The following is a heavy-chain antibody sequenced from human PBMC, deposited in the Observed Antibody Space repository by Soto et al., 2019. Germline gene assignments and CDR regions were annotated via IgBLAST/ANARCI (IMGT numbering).Heavy chain of an antibody. CDR2: IYYSGST. CDR1: GGYIRSYD. D-gene: IGHD3-10*01. J-gene: IGHJ5*02. Sequence: PSETLCVTCTVSGGYIRSYDWSWIRQQTGKGLEWIGYIYYSGSTNYNPSLKSRVTISVDTSKNQFSLKLSSVTAADTAVYYCARQVNYYDSGTNNWFDPWGQGTLVTVSS. V-gene: IGHV4-59*08. CDR3: ARQVNYYDSGTNNWFDP.